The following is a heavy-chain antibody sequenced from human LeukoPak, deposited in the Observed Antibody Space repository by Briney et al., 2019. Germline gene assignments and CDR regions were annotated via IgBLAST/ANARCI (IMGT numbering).Heavy chain of an antibody. CDR1: GGSISSYY. CDR2: IYYSGSS. CDR3: ARLEGGSEWYFDY. V-gene: IGHV4-59*08. J-gene: IGHJ4*02. Sequence: PSETLSLTCTVSGGSISSYYWSWIRQPPGKGLEWIGYIYYSGSSNYNPSLKSRVTISVDTSKNQFSLKLSSVTAADTAVYYCARLEGGSEWYFDYWVQATLVTVSS. D-gene: IGHD3-3*01.